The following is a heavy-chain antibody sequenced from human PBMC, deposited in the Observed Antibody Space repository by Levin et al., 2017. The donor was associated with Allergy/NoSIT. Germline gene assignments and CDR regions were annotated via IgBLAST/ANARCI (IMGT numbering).Heavy chain of an antibody. V-gene: IGHV3-23*01. J-gene: IGHJ3*02. CDR3: AKAQKYYYDSSGMGAFDI. CDR1: GFTFSSYA. CDR2: ISGSGGST. D-gene: IGHD3-22*01. Sequence: PGGSLRLSCAASGFTFSSYAMSWVRQAPGKGLEWVSAISGSGGSTYYADSVKGRFTISRDNSKNTLYLQMNSLRAEDTAVYYCAKAQKYYYDSSGMGAFDIWGQGTMVTVSS.